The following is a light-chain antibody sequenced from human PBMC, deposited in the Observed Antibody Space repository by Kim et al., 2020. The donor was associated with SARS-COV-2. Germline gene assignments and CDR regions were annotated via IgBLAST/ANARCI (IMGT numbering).Light chain of an antibody. J-gene: IGKJ4*01. CDR2: LGS. Sequence: PASISCRSSQSLLHINGYNYLDWYLQKPGQSPQLLIYLGSNRASGVPDRFSGSGSGTDFTLKISRVEAEDVGVYYCMQALQTPLTFGGGTKVDIK. V-gene: IGKV2-28*01. CDR3: MQALQTPLT. CDR1: QSLLHINGYNY.